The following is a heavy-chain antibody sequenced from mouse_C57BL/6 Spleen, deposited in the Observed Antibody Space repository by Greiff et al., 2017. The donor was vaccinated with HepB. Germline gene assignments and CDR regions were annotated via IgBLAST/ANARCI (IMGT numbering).Heavy chain of an antibody. CDR3: AREGHFDY. Sequence: EVQRVESGGGLVKPGGSLKLSCAASGFTFSSYAMSWVRQTPEKRLEWVATISDGGSYTYYPDNVKGRFTISRDNAKNNLYLQMSHLKSEDTAMYYCAREGHFDYWGQGTTLTVSS. CDR2: ISDGGSYT. V-gene: IGHV5-4*01. J-gene: IGHJ2*01. CDR1: GFTFSSYA.